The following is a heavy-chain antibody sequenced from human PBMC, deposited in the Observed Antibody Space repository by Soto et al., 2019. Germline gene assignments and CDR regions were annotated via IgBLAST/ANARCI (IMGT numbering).Heavy chain of an antibody. CDR1: GGSISTYY. Sequence: SETLSLTCTVSGGSISTYYWSWIRQPPGKGLEWIGYIYYSGSTSYNPSLKSRVTISVDTSKTQFSLKLRSVTAADTAVYYCASDRSSGWDQGYGMDVWGQGTAVNVS. J-gene: IGHJ6*02. CDR2: IYYSGST. CDR3: ASDRSSGWDQGYGMDV. D-gene: IGHD6-19*01. V-gene: IGHV4-59*01.